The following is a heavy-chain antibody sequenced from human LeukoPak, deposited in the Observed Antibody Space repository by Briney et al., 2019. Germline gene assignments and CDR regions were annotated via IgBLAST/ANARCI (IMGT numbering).Heavy chain of an antibody. CDR1: GFTFSSYS. Sequence: GGSLRLSCAASGFTFSSYSMSWVRQAPGKGLEWVSSISSSSSYIYYADSVKGRFTISRDNAKNSLYLQMNSLRAEDTAVYYCARERELEPDYWGQGTLVTVSS. D-gene: IGHD1-1*01. V-gene: IGHV3-21*01. J-gene: IGHJ4*02. CDR2: ISSSSSYI. CDR3: ARERELEPDY.